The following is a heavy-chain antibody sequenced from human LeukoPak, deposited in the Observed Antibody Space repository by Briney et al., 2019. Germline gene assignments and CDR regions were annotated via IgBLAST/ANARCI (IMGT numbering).Heavy chain of an antibody. D-gene: IGHD1-26*01. V-gene: IGHV4-34*01. CDR3: ARVVGATYYSDY. CDR1: GGSFSGYY. Sequence: SGTLSLTCAVYGGSFSGYYWSWIRQPPGKGLEWIGEINHSGSTNYNPSLKSRVTISVDTSKNQFSLKLSSVTAADTAVYYCARVVGATYYSDYWGQGTLVTVSS. CDR2: INHSGST. J-gene: IGHJ4*02.